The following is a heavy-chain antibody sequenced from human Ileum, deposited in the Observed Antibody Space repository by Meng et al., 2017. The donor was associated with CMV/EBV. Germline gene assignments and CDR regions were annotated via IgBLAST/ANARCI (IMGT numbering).Heavy chain of an antibody. CDR1: GDSVSSKSVT. Sequence: QVQLQQSGPGLVKPSQTPSLTCAISGDSVSSKSVTWNWIRQSPSRGLEWLGRTYYRSKWYNDYAVSVKNRITINPDTSRNHFFLQLSSVSPEDTAVYYCARNIFEDQMLPFDYWGQGTLVTVSS. D-gene: IGHD2-2*01. J-gene: IGHJ4*02. V-gene: IGHV6-1*01. CDR2: TYYRSKWYN. CDR3: ARNIFEDQMLPFDY.